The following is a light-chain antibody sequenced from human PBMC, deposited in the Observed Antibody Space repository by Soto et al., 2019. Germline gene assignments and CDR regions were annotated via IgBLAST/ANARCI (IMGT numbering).Light chain of an antibody. V-gene: IGKV1-5*01. Sequence: DIHMTQSPSTMSASVVDRVAITCRASQSISSWLAWYQQPPGTAPNLLIYDASSLASGPPSSFSGSASGTESPLTISRLQPDDFATYYRQQYNSYWTFGQGTKVDIK. CDR1: QSISSW. J-gene: IGKJ1*01. CDR3: QQYNSYWT. CDR2: DAS.